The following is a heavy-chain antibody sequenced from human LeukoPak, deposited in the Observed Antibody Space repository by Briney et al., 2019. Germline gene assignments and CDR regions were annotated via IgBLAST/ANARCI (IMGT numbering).Heavy chain of an antibody. CDR3: AKDLGLVGSYDY. J-gene: IGHJ4*01. CDR1: GFTFSTFG. V-gene: IGHV3-30*02. Sequence: PGGSLRLSCAASGFTFSTFGMNWVRQAPDKGLEWVAFIQYDDSIEYYAYSVKGRFTISRDNSKNTLYLQMNSLIGDDTAVYYCAKDLGLVGSYDYWGHGTLVTVSS. D-gene: IGHD3-10*01. CDR2: IQYDDSIE.